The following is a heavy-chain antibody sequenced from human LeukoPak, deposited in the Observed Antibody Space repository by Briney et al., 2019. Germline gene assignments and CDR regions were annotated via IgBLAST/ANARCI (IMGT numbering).Heavy chain of an antibody. CDR2: INDGSTTI. V-gene: IGHV3-48*01. Sequence: PGGSLRLSCAASGFTFSSYSTNWVRQAPGKGLELISYINDGSTTIYYADSVKGRFTISRDNAKNSLYLQMNSLRAEDTAVYYCARDKGGPDYWGQGTLVTVSS. CDR3: ARDKGGPDY. CDR1: GFTFSSYS. D-gene: IGHD2-15*01. J-gene: IGHJ4*02.